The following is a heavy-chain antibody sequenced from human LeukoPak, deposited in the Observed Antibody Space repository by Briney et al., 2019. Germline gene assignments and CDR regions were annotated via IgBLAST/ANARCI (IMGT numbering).Heavy chain of an antibody. CDR2: INAGNGNT. J-gene: IGHJ5*02. D-gene: IGHD5-12*01. V-gene: IGHV1/OR15-3*01. CDR3: ARATIGNNWFDP. CDR1: GYTFTDYF. Sequence: ASVKVSCKASGYTFTDYFMNWMRQAPGQRLEWMGWINAGNGNTKYSQKLQGRVTITRDTSSSTAYMELSSLRSEDTAVYYCARATIGNNWFDPWGQGTLVTVSS.